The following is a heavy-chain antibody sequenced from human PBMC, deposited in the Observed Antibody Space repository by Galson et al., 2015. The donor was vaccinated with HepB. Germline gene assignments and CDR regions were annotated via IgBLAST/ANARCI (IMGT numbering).Heavy chain of an antibody. D-gene: IGHD6-19*01. Sequence: SLRLSCAASGFTFSGHWMHWVRQVPGKGLVWVSRINDDGSSTTYADSVKGRFTISRDNAKNTLFLQMNSLRAEDTAVYYCARSRVERTVAGTFDSWGQGTLVTVSS. CDR3: ARSRVERTVAGTFDS. J-gene: IGHJ4*02. V-gene: IGHV3-74*01. CDR2: INDDGSST. CDR1: GFTFSGHW.